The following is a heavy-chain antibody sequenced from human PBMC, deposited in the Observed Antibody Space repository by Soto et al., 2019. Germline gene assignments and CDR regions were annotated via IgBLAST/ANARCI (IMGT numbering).Heavy chain of an antibody. D-gene: IGHD1-26*01. V-gene: IGHV3-21*01. J-gene: IGHJ5*02. CDR1: GFTFSSYS. Sequence: GGSLRLSCAASGFTFSSYSMNWVRQAPGKGLEWVSSISSSSSYIYYADSVKGRFTISRDNAKNSLYLQMNSLRAEDTAVYYCARGEWELLGLDPWGQGTLVTVSS. CDR3: ARGEWELLGLDP. CDR2: ISSSSSYI.